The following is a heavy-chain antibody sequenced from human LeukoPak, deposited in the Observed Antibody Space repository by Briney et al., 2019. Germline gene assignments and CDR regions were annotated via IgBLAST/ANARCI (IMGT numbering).Heavy chain of an antibody. CDR1: GGTFSSYT. CDR3: ASFYYDSSGYLDY. CDR2: IIPILGIA. J-gene: IGHJ4*02. D-gene: IGHD3-22*01. V-gene: IGHV1-69*02. Sequence: SVKVSCKASGGTFSSYTISWVRQAPGQGLEWMGRIIPILGIANYAQKFQGRVTITADKSTSTAYMELSSLRSEDTAVYYCASFYYDSSGYLDYRGQGTLVTVSS.